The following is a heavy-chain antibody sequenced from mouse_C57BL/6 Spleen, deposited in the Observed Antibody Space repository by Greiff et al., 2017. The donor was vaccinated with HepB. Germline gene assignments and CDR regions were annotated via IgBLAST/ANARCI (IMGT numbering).Heavy chain of an antibody. CDR3: ARGSLYDGYSYAMDY. V-gene: IGHV1-19*01. CDR2: INPYNGGT. J-gene: IGHJ4*01. D-gene: IGHD2-3*01. CDR1: GYTFTDYY. Sequence: DVQLQESGPVLVKPGASVKMSCKASGYTFTDYYMNWVKQSHGKSLEWIGVINPYNGGTSYNQKFKGKATLTVDKSSSTAYMELNSLTSEDSAVYYCARGSLYDGYSYAMDYWGQGTSVTVSS.